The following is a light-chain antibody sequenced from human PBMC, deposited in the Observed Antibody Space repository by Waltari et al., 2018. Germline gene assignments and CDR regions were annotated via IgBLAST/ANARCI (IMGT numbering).Light chain of an antibody. CDR3: QKYGTLPAT. Sequence: ELVLTQSPGPLSLSPGERATPSCRASQSVSRYLAWYQQKPGQAPRLLIYDASIRTSGIPDRFSGSGSGTDFSLTISRLEPEDFAVYYCQKYGTLPATFGQGTKVQMK. CDR2: DAS. CDR1: QSVSRY. V-gene: IGKV3-20*01. J-gene: IGKJ1*01.